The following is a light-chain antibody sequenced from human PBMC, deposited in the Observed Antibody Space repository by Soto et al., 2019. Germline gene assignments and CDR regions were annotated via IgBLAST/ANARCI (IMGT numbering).Light chain of an antibody. CDR2: DAS. CDR1: ENINDW. V-gene: IGKV1-5*01. J-gene: IGKJ1*01. CDR3: QQYKTYSQWT. Sequence: DIQMTQSPPTLSASVGDRIIITCRASENINDWLAWYQQKPGKAPKLLIYDASSLESGVPSRFSGSRSGTEFTLAISSLQPDDFATYYCQQYKTYSQWTFGQGTRWIS.